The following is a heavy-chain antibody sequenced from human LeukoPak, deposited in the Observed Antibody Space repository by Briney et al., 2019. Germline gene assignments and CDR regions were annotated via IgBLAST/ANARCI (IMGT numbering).Heavy chain of an antibody. Sequence: SETLSLTCTVSGGSISSYYWSWLRQPAGKGLEWIGRIYTSGSTNYNPSLKSRVTMSVDTSKNQFSLKLSSVTAADTAVYYCAGTEPPTGNYNWFDHWGQGTLVTVSS. J-gene: IGHJ5*02. CDR2: IYTSGST. CDR1: GGSISSYY. CDR3: AGTEPPTGNYNWFDH. V-gene: IGHV4-4*07. D-gene: IGHD1-14*01.